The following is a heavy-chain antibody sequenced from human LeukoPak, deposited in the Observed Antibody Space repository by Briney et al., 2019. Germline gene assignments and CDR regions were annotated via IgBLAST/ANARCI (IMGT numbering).Heavy chain of an antibody. Sequence: ASVKVSFKASGYTFTGYYMHWVRQAPGQGLEWMGWINPNSGGTNYAQKFQGRVTMTRDTSISTAYMELSRLRSDDTAVYYCARGPYYDSSGYYYDYWGQGTLVTVSS. CDR2: INPNSGGT. V-gene: IGHV1-2*02. J-gene: IGHJ4*02. CDR3: ARGPYYDSSGYYYDY. D-gene: IGHD3-22*01. CDR1: GYTFTGYY.